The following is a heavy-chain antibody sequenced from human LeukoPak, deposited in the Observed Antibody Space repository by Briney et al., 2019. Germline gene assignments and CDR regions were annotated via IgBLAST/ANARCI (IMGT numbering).Heavy chain of an antibody. V-gene: IGHV3-33*01. CDR3: ARGPNYVVQGGYFDY. CDR1: GFTFSSYG. D-gene: IGHD3-10*01. CDR2: IWYDGTNK. Sequence: GGSLRLSCAASGFTFSSYGMHWVRQAPGKGLEWVAVIWYDGTNKYYADSVKGRFTISRDNSKNTLYLQMNSLRAEDTAVYYCARGPNYVVQGGYFDYWGQGTLVTISS. J-gene: IGHJ4*02.